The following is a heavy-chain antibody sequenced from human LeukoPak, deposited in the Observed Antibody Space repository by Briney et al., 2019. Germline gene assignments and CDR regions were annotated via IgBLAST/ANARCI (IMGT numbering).Heavy chain of an antibody. CDR1: GFTVSSNY. D-gene: IGHD2-2*02. CDR3: ARSAPATAITDY. CDR2: IYSGGST. J-gene: IGHJ4*02. Sequence: PGGSLRLSCAASGFTVSSNYMSWVRQAPGKGLEWVSVIYSGGSTYYADSVKGRFTISRDSAKNSLYLQMNSLRAEDTAVYYCARSAPATAITDYWGQGTLVTVSS. V-gene: IGHV3-66*01.